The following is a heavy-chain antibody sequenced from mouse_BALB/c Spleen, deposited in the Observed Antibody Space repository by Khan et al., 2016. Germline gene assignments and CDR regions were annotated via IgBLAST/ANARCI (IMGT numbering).Heavy chain of an antibody. Sequence: MQLEESGPSLVKPSQTLSLTCSVTGDSITSGYWNWIRKFSGNKLEYLGYISYSGSNYYNPSLKNRVSITRDTSKNQFYLQLNSVTTEDTATYYCATGYDFDWDYYAMDYWGQGTSVTVSS. D-gene: IGHD2-4*01. V-gene: IGHV3-8*02. CDR1: GDSITSGY. J-gene: IGHJ4*01. CDR3: ATGYDFDWDYYAMDY. CDR2: ISYSGSN.